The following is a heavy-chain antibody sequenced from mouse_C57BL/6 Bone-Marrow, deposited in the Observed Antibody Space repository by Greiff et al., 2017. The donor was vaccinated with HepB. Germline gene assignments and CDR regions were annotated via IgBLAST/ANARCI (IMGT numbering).Heavy chain of an antibody. CDR3: ARHGLRDAMDY. Sequence: EVQVVESGGGLVQPGGSLKLSCAASGFTFSDYYMYWVRQTPEKRLEWVAYISNGGGSTYYPDTVKGRFTISRDNAKNTLYLQMSRLKSEDTAMYYCARHGLRDAMDYWGQGTSVTVSS. D-gene: IGHD2-2*01. CDR2: ISNGGGST. CDR1: GFTFSDYY. V-gene: IGHV5-12*01. J-gene: IGHJ4*01.